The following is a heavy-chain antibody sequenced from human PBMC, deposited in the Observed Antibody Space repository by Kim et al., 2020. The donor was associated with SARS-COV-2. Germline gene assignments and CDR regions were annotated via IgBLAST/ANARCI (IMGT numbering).Heavy chain of an antibody. Sequence: GRFTISRDNSKNTLYLQMNSLRAEDTAVYYCAKEDTLPHIVVVPAAQLDYWGQGTLVTVSS. CDR3: AKEDTLPHIVVVPAAQLDY. D-gene: IGHD2-2*01. V-gene: IGHV3-23*01. J-gene: IGHJ4*02.